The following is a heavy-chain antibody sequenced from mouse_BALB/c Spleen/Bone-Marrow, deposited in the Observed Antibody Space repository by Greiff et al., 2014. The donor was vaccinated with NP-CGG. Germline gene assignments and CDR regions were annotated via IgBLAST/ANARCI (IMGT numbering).Heavy chain of an antibody. J-gene: IGHJ3*01. CDR2: IHPSDSET. D-gene: IGHD2-1*01. Sequence: VQLQQSGTEVVRPGASVKLSCKVSGYSFTTYWMNWVKQRPGQGLEWIGMIHPSDSETRLNQKFKDKATLTGDKSSSTAYMQLNSPTSEDSAVYYCAREKVYYGISWFAYWGQGTLVTVSA. CDR1: GYSFTTYW. CDR3: AREKVYYGISWFAY. V-gene: IGHV1-61*01.